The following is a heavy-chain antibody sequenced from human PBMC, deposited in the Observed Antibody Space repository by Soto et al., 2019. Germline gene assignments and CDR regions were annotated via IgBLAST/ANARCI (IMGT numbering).Heavy chain of an antibody. CDR1: GFPFSSYG. CDR3: ASSIN. V-gene: IGHV3-33*01. J-gene: IGHJ4*02. Sequence: GGSLRLSCAASGFPFSSYGMHWVRQAPGKGLEWVGVIWYDGSNKDYADSVKGRFTISRDNSKNTLYLQMNSLRADDTAVYYCASSINWGQGSLVTVSS. CDR2: IWYDGSNK.